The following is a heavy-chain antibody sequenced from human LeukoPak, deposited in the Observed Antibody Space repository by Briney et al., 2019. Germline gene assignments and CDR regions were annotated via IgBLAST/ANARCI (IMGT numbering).Heavy chain of an antibody. CDR3: TEPLQDVIRPAFES. D-gene: IGHD2/OR15-2a*01. CDR2: IGSGGHT. Sequence: GGSLRLSCAASGFTVSSFAMSWVRQAPGKGLEWVSTIGSGGHTYYADSVKGRFTISRDNSVNTLYLQMNSLRGEDTAVYFCTEPLQDVIRPAFESWGQGTLVTVSS. CDR1: GFTVSSFA. V-gene: IGHV3-23*01. J-gene: IGHJ4*02.